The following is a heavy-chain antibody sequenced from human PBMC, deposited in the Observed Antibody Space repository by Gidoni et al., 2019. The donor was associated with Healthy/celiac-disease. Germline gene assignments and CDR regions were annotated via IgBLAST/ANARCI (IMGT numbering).Heavy chain of an antibody. V-gene: IGHV3-30*18. CDR1: GFTFSSYG. CDR2: ISYDGSNK. Sequence: QVQLVESGGGVVQPGRSLRLSCAASGFTFSSYGMHWVRKAPGKGLEWVAVISYDGSNKYYADSVKGRFTISRDNSKNTLYLQMNSLRAEDTAVYYCAKAHYDFWSGYYSGDAFDIWGQGTMVTVSS. D-gene: IGHD3-3*01. CDR3: AKAHYDFWSGYYSGDAFDI. J-gene: IGHJ3*02.